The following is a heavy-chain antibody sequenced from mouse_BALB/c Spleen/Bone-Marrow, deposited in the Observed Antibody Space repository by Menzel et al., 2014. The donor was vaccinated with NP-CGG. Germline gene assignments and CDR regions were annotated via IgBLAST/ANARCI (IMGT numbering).Heavy chain of an antibody. J-gene: IGHJ3*01. CDR3: SRYFLTTRAFAY. D-gene: IGHD3-3*01. CDR1: GYSFTSYW. CDR2: IHLSDSES. V-gene: IGHV1S82*01. Sequence: VQLQQSGAELVRPGASVKLSCKASGYSFTSYWMNWVKQRPGQGLEWIGMIHLSDSESRLNQKFKDKTTLTVDKSSSTAYMQHSIPTSEESAVYYCSRYFLTTRAFAYWGQGTLVTVAA.